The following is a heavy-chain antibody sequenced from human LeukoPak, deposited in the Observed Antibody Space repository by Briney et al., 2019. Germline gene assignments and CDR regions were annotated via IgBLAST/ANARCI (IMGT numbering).Heavy chain of an antibody. CDR2: IYHSGST. D-gene: IGHD6-13*01. CDR3: ARDPNSSSWFHWFDP. Sequence: SETLSLTCAVSGYSISSGYYWGWIRQPPGKGLEWIGSIYHSGSTYYNPSLKSRVTISVDTSKNRFSLKLSSVTAADTAVYYCARDPNSSSWFHWFDPWGQGTLVTVSS. CDR1: GYSISSGYY. V-gene: IGHV4-38-2*02. J-gene: IGHJ5*02.